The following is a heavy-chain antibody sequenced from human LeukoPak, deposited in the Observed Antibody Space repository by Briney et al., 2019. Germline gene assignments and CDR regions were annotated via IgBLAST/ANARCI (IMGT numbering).Heavy chain of an antibody. CDR2: IYYDGST. D-gene: IGHD1-26*01. V-gene: IGHV4-39*07. CDR1: GGSISSSNYY. J-gene: IGHJ4*02. CDR3: ARLRDSGSYLYYFDY. Sequence: SETLSLTCTVSGGSISSSNYYWGWIRQPPGKGLEWIGNIYYDGSTYYNPSLKSRATISVDTSKNQFSLKLSSVTAADTAVYYCARLRDSGSYLYYFDYWGQGTLVTVSS.